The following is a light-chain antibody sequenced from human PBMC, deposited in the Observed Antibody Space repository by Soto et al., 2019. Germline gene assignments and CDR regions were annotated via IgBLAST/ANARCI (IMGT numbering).Light chain of an antibody. V-gene: IGKV3-15*01. CDR1: QSVSSK. CDR2: GAS. J-gene: IGKJ2*01. Sequence: EIVMTQSPATRSLSPGERVTLSCRASQSVSSKLAWDQQKPGQAPRRLIYGASIRATDIPARFSGSASETEFTPTISRLQSEDIAIFYCQQYSNGQYTLGQGTKLEIK. CDR3: QQYSNGQYT.